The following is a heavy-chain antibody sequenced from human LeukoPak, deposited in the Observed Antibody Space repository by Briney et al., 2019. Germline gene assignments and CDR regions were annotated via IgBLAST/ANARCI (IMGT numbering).Heavy chain of an antibody. Sequence: GGSLRLSCAASGFTFSNYAMSWVRQAPGKGLEWVSAISGSGGSTYYADSVKGRFTISRDNSKNTLYLQMNSLRAEDTAVYYCAKDKSWSDFDLAFDYWGQGTLVTVSS. D-gene: IGHD3-9*01. CDR3: AKDKSWSDFDLAFDY. CDR2: ISGSGGST. CDR1: GFTFSNYA. V-gene: IGHV3-23*01. J-gene: IGHJ4*02.